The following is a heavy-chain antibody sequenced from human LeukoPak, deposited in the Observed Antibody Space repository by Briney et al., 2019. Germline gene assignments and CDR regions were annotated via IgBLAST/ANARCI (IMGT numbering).Heavy chain of an antibody. Sequence: GGSLRLSCSASGFTFSSYAMHWVRQAPGKGLEYVSAISSDGGSTYYADSVKGRFTISRDNSKNTLYLQMSSLRAEDTAVYYCAKDGFTSSGYYRTTYFDYWGQGTLVTVSS. V-gene: IGHV3-64D*06. CDR2: ISSDGGST. CDR3: AKDGFTSSGYYRTTYFDY. D-gene: IGHD3-22*01. J-gene: IGHJ4*02. CDR1: GFTFSSYA.